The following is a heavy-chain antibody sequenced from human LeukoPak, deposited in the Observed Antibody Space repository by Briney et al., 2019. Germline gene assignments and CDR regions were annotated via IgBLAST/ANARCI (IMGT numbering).Heavy chain of an antibody. V-gene: IGHV1-18*01. CDR1: GYTFTSYG. CDR2: ISAYNGNT. CDR3: ARDLPTRDYHDSSGYYRY. D-gene: IGHD3-22*01. J-gene: IGHJ4*02. Sequence: GASVKVSCKASGYTFTSYGISWVRQAPGQGLEWMGWISAYNGNTNYAQKLQGRVTMTTDTSTSTAYMELRSLRSDDTAVYYCARDLPTRDYHDSSGYYRYWGQGTLVTVSS.